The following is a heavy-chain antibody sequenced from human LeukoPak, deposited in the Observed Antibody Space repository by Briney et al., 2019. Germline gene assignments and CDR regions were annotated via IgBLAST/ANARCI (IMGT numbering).Heavy chain of an antibody. CDR3: ARPYYYDSRIDP. D-gene: IGHD3-22*01. CDR2: MYYSGST. V-gene: IGHV4-30-4*01. J-gene: IGHJ5*02. CDR1: GGSISRGDYY. Sequence: PSETLSLTCTVSGGSISRGDYYWSWIRQPPGKGLEWSAYMYYSGSTYYNPSLKSRVTMSADTSQNQLSLKLSSVTAADTAVYYCARPYYYDSRIDPWGQGILVTVSS.